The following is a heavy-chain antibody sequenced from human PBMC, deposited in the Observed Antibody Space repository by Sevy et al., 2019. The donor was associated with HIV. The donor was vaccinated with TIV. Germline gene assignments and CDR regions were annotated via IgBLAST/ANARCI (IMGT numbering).Heavy chain of an antibody. Sequence: GGSLRLSCAASGFTFSSYGMHWVRQAPGRGLEWVAVIAYAGSTNYYADSVKGRFTISRDNSKNTLYLQMDSLRPDDTALYYCATDRAVSSYTYFIGMDIWGQGTTVTVSS. CDR2: IAYAGSTN. D-gene: IGHD3-16*01. J-gene: IGHJ6*02. CDR1: GFTFSSYG. CDR3: ATDRAVSSYTYFIGMDI. V-gene: IGHV3-30*03.